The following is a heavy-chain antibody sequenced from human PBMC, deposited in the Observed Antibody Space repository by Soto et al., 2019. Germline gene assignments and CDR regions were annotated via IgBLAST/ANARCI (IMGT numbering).Heavy chain of an antibody. CDR3: ARDLLFDY. Sequence: ASVKVSCKASGYTFTSYGISWVRQAPGQRLEWMGWINAGNGNTKYAQKFQGRVTITRDTSASTAYMELSSLRSEDTAVYYCARDLLFDYWGQGTLVTVPS. CDR2: INAGNGNT. CDR1: GYTFTSYG. V-gene: IGHV1-3*01. J-gene: IGHJ4*02.